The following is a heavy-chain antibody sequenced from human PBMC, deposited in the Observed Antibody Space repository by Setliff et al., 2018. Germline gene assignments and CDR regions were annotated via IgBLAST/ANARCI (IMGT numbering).Heavy chain of an antibody. Sequence: GASVKVSCKASGSTFSSYGISWVRQAPGQGLEWMGGTIPMFGTTEYAQKFQGRLTIITDESTNTAFMQLSSLRSDDTAVYYCVREGVDRRSSKAYRYYMDVWGKGTTVTVSS. D-gene: IGHD6-6*01. CDR2: TIPMFGTT. V-gene: IGHV1-69*05. CDR3: VREGVDRRSSKAYRYYMDV. J-gene: IGHJ6*03. CDR1: GSTFSSYG.